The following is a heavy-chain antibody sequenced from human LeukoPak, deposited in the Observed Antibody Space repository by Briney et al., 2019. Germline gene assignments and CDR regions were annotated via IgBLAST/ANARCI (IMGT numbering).Heavy chain of an antibody. CDR2: IKSKRDGGTT. D-gene: IGHD4-17*01. Sequence: GGSLRLSCAVSGFTFSNAWMTWFRQAPGKGLEWAGRIKSKRDGGTTDYAAPGKGRFTIPRDDSENTLYLQMNSLKTEDTAVYYCTADVPNDDGDYVPIDYWGQGTLVTVSS. V-gene: IGHV3-15*01. CDR3: TADVPNDDGDYVPIDY. CDR1: GFTFSNAW. J-gene: IGHJ4*02.